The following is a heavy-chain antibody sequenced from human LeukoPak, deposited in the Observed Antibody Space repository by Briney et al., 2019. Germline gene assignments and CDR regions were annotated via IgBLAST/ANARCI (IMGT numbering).Heavy chain of an antibody. CDR2: IYYSGST. V-gene: IGHV4-59*08. J-gene: IGHJ4*02. CDR1: GGSISSYF. Sequence: SETLSLTCTVSGGSISSYFWSWIRQPPGKGLEWIGYIYYSGSTNYNPSLKSRVTMSVDTSKNQFSLKLSSVTAADTAVYYWARIDRAVAGTIDYWAQGTLVTVTS. D-gene: IGHD6-19*01. CDR3: ARIDRAVAGTIDY.